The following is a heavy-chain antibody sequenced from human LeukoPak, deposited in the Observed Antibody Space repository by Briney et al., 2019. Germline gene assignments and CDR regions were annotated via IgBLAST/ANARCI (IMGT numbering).Heavy chain of an antibody. V-gene: IGHV3-23*01. J-gene: IGHJ4*02. CDR2: ISGGGDVT. CDR1: GFTFSSYA. Sequence: GGSLRLFCAGSGFTFSSYALSWLRQTPGKGLEWVSTISGGGDVTYYADSVKGRFTISRDNSKNSLYLQMSSLRAEDTAVYYCAKVGAARHFDYWDQGTLVTVSS. CDR3: AKVGAARHFDY. D-gene: IGHD6-6*01.